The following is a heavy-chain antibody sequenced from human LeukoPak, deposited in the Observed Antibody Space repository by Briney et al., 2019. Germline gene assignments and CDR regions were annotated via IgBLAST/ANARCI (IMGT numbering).Heavy chain of an antibody. CDR1: GFIFSDHG. CDR3: ARDDSPVTTWLDY. V-gene: IGHV3-30*03. D-gene: IGHD4-17*01. Sequence: PGMSLRLSCAASGFIFSDHGMHWVRQAPGKGLEWVAVISHDESQTKYGDSVRGRFTISRDNSKNTLYLQINSLRAEDTAVCYCARDDSPVTTWLDYWGQGTLVTVSS. J-gene: IGHJ4*02. CDR2: ISHDESQT.